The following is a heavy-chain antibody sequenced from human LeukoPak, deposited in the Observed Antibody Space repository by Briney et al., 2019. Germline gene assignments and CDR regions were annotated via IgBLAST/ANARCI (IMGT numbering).Heavy chain of an antibody. CDR1: GYTFTSYY. CDR2: INPSGGST. V-gene: IGHV1-46*01. D-gene: IGHD3-22*01. CDR3: ARRVPGYDSSGPEDAFDI. J-gene: IGHJ3*02. Sequence: ASVKVSCKASGYTFTSYYMHWVRQAPGQGLEWMGIINPSGGSTSYAQKFQGRVTMTRDTSTSTVYMELSGLRSENTAVYYCARRVPGYDSSGPEDAFDIWGQGTMVTVSS.